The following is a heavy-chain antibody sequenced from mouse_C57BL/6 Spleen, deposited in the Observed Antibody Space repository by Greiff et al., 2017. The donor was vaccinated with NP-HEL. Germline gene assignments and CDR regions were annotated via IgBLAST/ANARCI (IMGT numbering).Heavy chain of an antibody. D-gene: IGHD3-3*01. J-gene: IGHJ2*01. CDR3: ARGQNFDY. CDR1: GYSFTGYY. Sequence: VHVKQSGPELVKPGASVKISCKASGYSFTGYYMNWVKQSPEKSLEWIGEINPSTGGTTYNQKFKAKATLTVDKSSSTAYMQLKSLTSEDSAVYYCARGQNFDYWGQGTTLTVSS. V-gene: IGHV1-42*01. CDR2: INPSTGGT.